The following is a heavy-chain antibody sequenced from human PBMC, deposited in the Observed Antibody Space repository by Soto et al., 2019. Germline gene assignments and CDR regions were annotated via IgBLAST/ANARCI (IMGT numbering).Heavy chain of an antibody. CDR1: GGSISSSNYY. D-gene: IGHD6-13*01. V-gene: IGHV4-39*01. CDR3: ARGIAATGLFDY. Sequence: PSETLSLTCTVSGGSISSSNYYWGWIRQPPGKRLEWIGSVYYSGNTYYNPSLKSRVTISVDTSKNQFSLKLNSVTAADTAVYYCARGIAATGLFDYWGQGTLVTVS. J-gene: IGHJ4*02. CDR2: VYYSGNT.